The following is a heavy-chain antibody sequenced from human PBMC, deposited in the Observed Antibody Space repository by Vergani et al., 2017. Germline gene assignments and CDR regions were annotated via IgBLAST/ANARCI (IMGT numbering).Heavy chain of an antibody. D-gene: IGHD3-9*01. J-gene: IGHJ3*02. V-gene: IGHV1-2*02. CDR3: ASWRYYDIWTGRRGAFDI. CDR1: GYTFTGYY. CDR2: INPNSGGT. Sequence: QVQLVQSGAEVKKPGASVKVSFKASGYTFTGYYMHWVRQAPGQGLEWMGWINPNSGGTNYAQKFQGRVTMTRDTSISTAYMVLSRLRSDDTAVYYCASWRYYDIWTGRRGAFDIWGQGTMVTVSS.